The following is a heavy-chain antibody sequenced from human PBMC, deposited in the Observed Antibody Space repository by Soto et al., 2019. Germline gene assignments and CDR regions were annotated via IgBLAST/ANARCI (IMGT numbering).Heavy chain of an antibody. V-gene: IGHV5-51*01. CDR2: IYPGDSDT. Sequence: ESLNLSCKASGYSFTSYWLGWVRQMPGKGLEWMGIIYPGDSDTSYSPSVQGQVTISADKAISTAYLQWSSLKASDTAMYYWASYYYYDSSGAYYWGQGTLVTVSS. CDR1: GYSFTSYW. J-gene: IGHJ4*02. D-gene: IGHD3-22*01. CDR3: ASYYYYDSSGAYY.